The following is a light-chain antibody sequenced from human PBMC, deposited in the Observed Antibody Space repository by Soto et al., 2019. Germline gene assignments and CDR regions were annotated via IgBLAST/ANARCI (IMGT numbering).Light chain of an antibody. CDR3: QQRSNSPFT. CDR2: DAS. CDR1: QSVSSY. V-gene: IGKV3-11*01. J-gene: IGKJ3*01. Sequence: EIVLTQSPATLSLSPGERATLSCRASQSVSSYLAWYQQKPGQAPRLLIYDASNRATGIPARFSGSGSGTDXXLIISSLEPEDFAVYYCQQRSNSPFTFGPGTKVDIK.